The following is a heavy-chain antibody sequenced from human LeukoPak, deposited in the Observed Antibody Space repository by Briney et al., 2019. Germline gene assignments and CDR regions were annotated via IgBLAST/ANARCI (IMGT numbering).Heavy chain of an antibody. J-gene: IGHJ4*02. CDR1: GGSISGYY. Sequence: SETLSLTCTVSGGSISGYYWSWIRQPPGKGLEWIGYIYYSGSTNYNPSLKSRVTISVDTSKNQFSLKLSSVTAADTAVYYCARRSGAVADYWGQGTLVTVSS. CDR3: ARRSGAVADY. D-gene: IGHD6-19*01. CDR2: IYYSGST. V-gene: IGHV4-59*08.